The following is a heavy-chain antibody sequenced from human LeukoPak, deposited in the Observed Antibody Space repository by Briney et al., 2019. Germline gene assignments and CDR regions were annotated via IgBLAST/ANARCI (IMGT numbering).Heavy chain of an antibody. CDR2: INPDSGGT. V-gene: IGHV1-2*02. J-gene: IGHJ5*02. D-gene: IGHD2-2*01. CDR1: GYTFTDNY. Sequence: ASVRVSFTASGYTFTDNYMHWVRQGPGQGLEWMGWINPDSGGTNYAQKFQDRVTMTRDTAISTAYMALSRLRSDDTAVYYCARALYQPPGWFAPWGQGTLVTVSS. CDR3: ARALYQPPGWFAP.